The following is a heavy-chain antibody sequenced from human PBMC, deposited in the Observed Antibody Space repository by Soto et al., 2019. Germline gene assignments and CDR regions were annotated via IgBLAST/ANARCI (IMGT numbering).Heavy chain of an antibody. Sequence: QVQLQESGPGLVKPSETLSLTCTVSGGSISSYYWCWIRQPPGKGLELIGFIYYSGTTNYNPSLKRQVTISVDTSKNQFALKLTSVTAADTAVYYCARFCCGGANLDYWGLGTLVTVSS. J-gene: IGHJ4*02. D-gene: IGHD3-16*01. CDR1: GGSISSYY. V-gene: IGHV4-59*08. CDR2: IYYSGTT. CDR3: ARFCCGGANLDY.